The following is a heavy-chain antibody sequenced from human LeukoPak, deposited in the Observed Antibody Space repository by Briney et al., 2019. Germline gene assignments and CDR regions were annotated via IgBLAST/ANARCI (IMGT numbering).Heavy chain of an antibody. Sequence: SETLSLTCTVSGGSISSSSYYRGWIRQSPGKGLEWIGSISYNGRTYYNPSLKSRVTISVDTSKNQFSLRLSSVTAADTAVYYCARKQGGQLVNTRRWFDPWGQGTLVTVSS. V-gene: IGHV4-39*07. CDR3: ARKQGGQLVNTRRWFDP. D-gene: IGHD6-13*01. CDR1: GGSISSSSYY. CDR2: ISYNGRT. J-gene: IGHJ5*02.